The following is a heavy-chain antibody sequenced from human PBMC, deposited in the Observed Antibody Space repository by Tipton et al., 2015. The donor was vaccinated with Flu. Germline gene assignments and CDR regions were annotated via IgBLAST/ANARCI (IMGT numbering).Heavy chain of an antibody. D-gene: IGHD6-6*01. Sequence: LRLSCSVSGDSIGSRYFWGWIRQPPGKGLEWIGNVHQTGSTYYNPSLRSRVTISVDTSNNQFSLRLNSVTAADTAVYYCARHQSSSLLPFDYWGQGTPVTVSS. CDR1: GDSIGSRYF. J-gene: IGHJ4*02. CDR3: ARHQSSSLLPFDY. CDR2: VHQTGST. V-gene: IGHV4-38-2*01.